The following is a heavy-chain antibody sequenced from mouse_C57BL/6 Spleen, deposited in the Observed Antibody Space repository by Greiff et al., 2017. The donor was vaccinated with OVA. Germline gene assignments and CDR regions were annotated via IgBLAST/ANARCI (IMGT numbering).Heavy chain of an antibody. CDR2: IDPSDSYT. J-gene: IGHJ2*01. CDR1: GYTFTSYW. Sequence: QVQLQQPGAELVKPGASVKLSCKASGYTFTSYWMQWVKQRPGQGLEWIGEIDPSDSYTNYNQKFKGKATLTVDTSSSTAYMQRSNLTAEDSAVYYCARRETAYFDYWGQGTTLTVSS. D-gene: IGHD4-1*01. CDR3: ARRETAYFDY. V-gene: IGHV1-50*01.